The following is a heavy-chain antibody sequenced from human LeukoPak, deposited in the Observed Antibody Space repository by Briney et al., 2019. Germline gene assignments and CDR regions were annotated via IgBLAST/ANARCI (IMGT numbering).Heavy chain of an antibody. CDR3: ARGSSGSYSRWWYFDL. Sequence: KPGESLKISCKGSGYIFTSYWIGWVRQVPGKGLEWMGIIYPGDSDTRYSPSFQGQVTISADKSISTAYLQWSSLKASDTAMYYCARGSSGSYSRWWYFDLWGRGTLVTVSS. J-gene: IGHJ2*01. CDR1: GYIFTSYW. CDR2: IYPGDSDT. D-gene: IGHD3-10*01. V-gene: IGHV5-51*01.